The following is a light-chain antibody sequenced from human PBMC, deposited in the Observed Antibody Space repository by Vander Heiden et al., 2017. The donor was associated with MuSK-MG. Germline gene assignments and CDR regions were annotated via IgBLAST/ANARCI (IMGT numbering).Light chain of an antibody. V-gene: IGLV3-25*03. J-gene: IGLJ2*01. CDR1: ALPKLY. Sequence: SSELTQPPSVSVSPGQPARITCSGDALPKLYVYWYQQKPGQAPVLVIYKDNERHSGIPARFSGSSSGTTGTLTISGVQAEDEADYYCQSADSSGTDREVFGGGTKLTGL. CDR3: QSADSSGTDREV. CDR2: KDN.